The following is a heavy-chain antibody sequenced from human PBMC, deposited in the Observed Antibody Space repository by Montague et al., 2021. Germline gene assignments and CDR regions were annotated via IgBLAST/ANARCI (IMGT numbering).Heavy chain of an antibody. CDR1: GFSFSSYW. J-gene: IGHJ3*02. V-gene: IGHV3-74*01. Sequence: SLSLSLSASGFSFSSYWMHWVRQAPGKGLLWVSRITLDGSSTTFADSVKGRSTTSRDNAKATLYLQMNSLRVEDTAVYYCARNLASAAPGAFDIWGQGTMVTVSS. CDR2: ITLDGSST. D-gene: IGHD6-13*01. CDR3: ARNLASAAPGAFDI.